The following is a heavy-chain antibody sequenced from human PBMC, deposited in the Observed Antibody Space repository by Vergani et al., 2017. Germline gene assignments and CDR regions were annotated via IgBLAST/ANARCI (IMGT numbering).Heavy chain of an antibody. CDR2: IIPIFGTE. CDR1: GGTFSSYA. V-gene: IGHV1-69*01. J-gene: IGHJ6*02. D-gene: IGHD3-3*01. Sequence: QVQLVQSGAEVKKPGSSVKVSCKASGGTFSSYAISWVRQAPGQGLEWMGGIIPIFGTENYEQKFRGRVTITADESTSTAYMELSSLRSEDTAVYYCAVRDTTIFGVVIIGRYYYDGMDIWGQGTTVTVSS. CDR3: AVRDTTIFGVVIIGRYYYDGMDI.